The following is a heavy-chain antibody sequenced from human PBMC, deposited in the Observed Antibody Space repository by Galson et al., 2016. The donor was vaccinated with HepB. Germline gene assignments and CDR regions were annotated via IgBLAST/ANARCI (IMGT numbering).Heavy chain of an antibody. V-gene: IGHV3-23*01. CDR1: GFSFGTSG. J-gene: IGHJ4*02. CDR3: GKHGGFYY. D-gene: IGHD3-16*01. Sequence: SLRLSCAASGFSFGTSGMSWVRQSPGRGLEWVSGITRDGETTHYADSVRGRFTISRDNSKNMLYLFMNSLRAGDTAVYYCGKHGGFYYWGQGALVTVSS. CDR2: ITRDGETT.